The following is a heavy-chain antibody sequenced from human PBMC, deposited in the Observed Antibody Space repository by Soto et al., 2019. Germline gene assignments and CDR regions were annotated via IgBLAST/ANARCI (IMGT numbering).Heavy chain of an antibody. CDR3: ATAPLRYTSPTYFDY. Sequence: ASVKVSCKVSGYTLTELSMHWVRQAPGKGLEWMGGFDPEDGETIYAQKFQGRVTMTEDTSTDTAYMELSSLRSEDTAVYYCATAPLRYTSPTYFDYWGQGTLVTVSS. CDR1: GYTLTELS. J-gene: IGHJ4*02. D-gene: IGHD2-2*02. V-gene: IGHV1-24*01. CDR2: FDPEDGET.